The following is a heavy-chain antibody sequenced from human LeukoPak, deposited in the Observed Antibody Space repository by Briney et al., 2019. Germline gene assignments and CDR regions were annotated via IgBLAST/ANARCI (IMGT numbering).Heavy chain of an antibody. CDR2: IIPIFGTA. D-gene: IGHD4-11*01. Sequence: SVKVSCKASGGTFSSYAISWVRQAPGQGLEWMGGIIPIFGTANYAQKFQGRVTITTDESTSTAYMELSSLRSEDTAVYYCARSTSNYGFTFDYWGQGTLATVSS. V-gene: IGHV1-69*05. J-gene: IGHJ4*02. CDR1: GGTFSSYA. CDR3: ARSTSNYGFTFDY.